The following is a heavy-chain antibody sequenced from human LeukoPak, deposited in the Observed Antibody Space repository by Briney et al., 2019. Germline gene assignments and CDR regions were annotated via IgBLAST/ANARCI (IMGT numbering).Heavy chain of an antibody. CDR3: AKGRTGFSYGYGIDY. D-gene: IGHD5-18*01. V-gene: IGHV3-23*01. CDR2: ISTSDGTT. Sequence: QTGGSLRLSCAASGFTFSSYAMSWVRQAPGKGLEWVSSISTSDGTTYYADSVKGRFTISRDNSKNTLYLQMNSLRAEDAAIYYCAKGRTGFSYGYGIDYWGQGTLVTVSS. CDR1: GFTFSSYA. J-gene: IGHJ4*02.